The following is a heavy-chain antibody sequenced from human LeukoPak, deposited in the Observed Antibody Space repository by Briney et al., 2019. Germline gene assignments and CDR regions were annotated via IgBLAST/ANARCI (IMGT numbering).Heavy chain of an antibody. CDR3: AKDRRFGELYFDY. D-gene: IGHD3-10*01. CDR1: GFTFSSYA. J-gene: IGHJ4*02. Sequence: QPGGSLRLSCAASGFTFSSYAMSWVRQAPGEGLEWVSAISGSGGSTYYADSVKGRFTISRDNSKNTLYLQMNSLRAEDTAVYYCAKDRRFGELYFDYWGQGTLVTVSS. V-gene: IGHV3-23*01. CDR2: ISGSGGST.